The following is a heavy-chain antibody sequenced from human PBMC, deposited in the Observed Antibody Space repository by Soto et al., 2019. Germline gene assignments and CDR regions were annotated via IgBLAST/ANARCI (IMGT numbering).Heavy chain of an antibody. D-gene: IGHD1-20*01. CDR1: GYTLTEFS. V-gene: IGHV1-24*01. CDR3: ATGGFHITGRSWFDP. CDR2: FDPEDGET. J-gene: IGHJ5*02. Sequence: ASVKVSCKVSGYTLTEFSMHWVRQSPGKGLEWMGGFDPEDGETIYAQKFQGRVTMTEDTSTDTAYMELSSLRSEDTAVYYCATGGFHITGRSWFDPWGQGTLVTVSS.